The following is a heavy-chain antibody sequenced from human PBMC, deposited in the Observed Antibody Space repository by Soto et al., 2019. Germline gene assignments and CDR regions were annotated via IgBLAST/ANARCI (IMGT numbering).Heavy chain of an antibody. D-gene: IGHD5-12*01. V-gene: IGHV3-21*01. CDR3: VRDGDGYNRFDY. Sequence: GGSLRLSCVASGFTFSTHSMNWVRQAPGKGLEWGSHSTSSGYIYYADSVKGRFTISRDNAKNSLYLQMNSLRAEDTAVYYCVRDGDGYNRFDYWGQGTLVTVSS. CDR1: GFTFSTHS. CDR2: STSSGYI. J-gene: IGHJ4*02.